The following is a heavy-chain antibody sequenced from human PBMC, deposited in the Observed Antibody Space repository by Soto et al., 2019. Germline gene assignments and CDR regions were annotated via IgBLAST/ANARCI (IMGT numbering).Heavy chain of an antibody. V-gene: IGHV3-9*01. CDR1: GFTLENYA. Sequence: EVQLAESGGGLVQPGRSLRLSCAASGFTLENYAMHWVRQAPVKGLEWVSGISWNSGDTRYADSVKGRFTVSSDNAKNFLYRQMNSLRPEDTALYYCTKDQPSGVFPTTWFDPWGQGTLVTVSS. D-gene: IGHD1-1*01. CDR2: ISWNSGDT. CDR3: TKDQPSGVFPTTWFDP. J-gene: IGHJ5*02.